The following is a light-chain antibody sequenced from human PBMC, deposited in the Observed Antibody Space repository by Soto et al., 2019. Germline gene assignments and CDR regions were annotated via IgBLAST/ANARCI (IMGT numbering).Light chain of an antibody. CDR2: EVS. Sequence: QSVLTQPASGSGTPGQSITISCTGTSSDVGGYNYVSWYQQHPGKAPQLMIYEVSNRPSGVSNRFSGSKSGNTASLTISGLQAEDEADYYCSSYTSSSTLFGGGTQLTVL. CDR1: SSDVGGYNY. V-gene: IGLV2-14*01. CDR3: SSYTSSSTL. J-gene: IGLJ2*01.